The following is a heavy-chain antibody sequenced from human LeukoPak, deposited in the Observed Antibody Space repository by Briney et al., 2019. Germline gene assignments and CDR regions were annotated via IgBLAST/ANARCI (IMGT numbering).Heavy chain of an antibody. CDR2: INWNGGST. D-gene: IGHD3-22*01. V-gene: IGHV3-20*04. Sequence: GGSLRLSCAASGXNFDDYGMSWVRQAPGMGLEWVSGINWNGGSTGYADSVKGRFTISRDNAKNSLYLQMNSLRAEDTALYYCARGYYYDSSGYSFFDYWGQGTLVTVSS. J-gene: IGHJ4*02. CDR3: ARGYYYDSSGYSFFDY. CDR1: GXNFDDYG.